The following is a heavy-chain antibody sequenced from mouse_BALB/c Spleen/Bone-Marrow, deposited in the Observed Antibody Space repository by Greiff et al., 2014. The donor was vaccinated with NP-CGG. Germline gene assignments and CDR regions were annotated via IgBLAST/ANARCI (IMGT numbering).Heavy chain of an antibody. CDR2: IDPYNGAT. CDR3: ARGTRYGYDGFDC. V-gene: IGHV1S135*01. CDR1: GYLFTDYN. Sequence: EVQLQQSGPELVKPGASVKVSCTASGYLFTDYNIYWVKQSPGKSLEWLGYIDPYNGATSYNQRFKSKATLTVDKSSSTAFMHLNGLTSEDSAVYYCARGTRYGYDGFDCWGQGTTLTVSS. D-gene: IGHD2-2*01. J-gene: IGHJ2*01.